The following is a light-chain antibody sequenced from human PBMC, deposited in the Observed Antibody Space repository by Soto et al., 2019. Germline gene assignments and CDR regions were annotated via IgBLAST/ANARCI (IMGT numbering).Light chain of an antibody. CDR3: QQYGSSGT. Sequence: EILLTQSPGTLSLSPGERATLSCRASQSVRSNFLAWYQQKPGQAPRLLIYGASNRATGIPDRFSGSGSGTDFTLTISRLEPEDFAVYYCQQYGSSGTFGQGTKVDI. J-gene: IGKJ1*01. V-gene: IGKV3-20*01. CDR2: GAS. CDR1: QSVRSNF.